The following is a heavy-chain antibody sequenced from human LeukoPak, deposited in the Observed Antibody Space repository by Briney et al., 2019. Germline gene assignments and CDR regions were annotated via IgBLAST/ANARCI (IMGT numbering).Heavy chain of an antibody. V-gene: IGHV3-21*06. CDR2: IDSSGGYM. J-gene: IGHJ4*02. CDR3: LRGDRRDY. Sequence: TGGSLRLSCEASGFTFNTYSMNWARPAPGKGLEWVSSIDSSGGYMFYADSVKGRFIISRDNAKDSLYLQMNSLRVEDTAVYYCLRGDRRDYWGQGTLVTVSS. CDR1: GFTFNTYS.